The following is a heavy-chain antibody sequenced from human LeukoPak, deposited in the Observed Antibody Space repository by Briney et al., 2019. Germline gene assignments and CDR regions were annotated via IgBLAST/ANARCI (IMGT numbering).Heavy chain of an antibody. J-gene: IGHJ5*02. Sequence: SQTLSLTCAISGDSVSSNSVTWNWIRQSPSRGLEWLGRTYYRSTWYNDYAVSVRGRITVNPDTSKNQFSLHPNSVTREDTAVYYCARRLTQYDCFDPWGQGILVTVSS. V-gene: IGHV6-1*01. CDR3: ARRLTQYDCFDP. D-gene: IGHD2-2*01. CDR2: TYYRSTWYN. CDR1: GDSVSSNSVT.